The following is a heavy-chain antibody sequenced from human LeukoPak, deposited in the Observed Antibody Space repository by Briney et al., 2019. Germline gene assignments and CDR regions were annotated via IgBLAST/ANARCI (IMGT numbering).Heavy chain of an antibody. CDR1: GFTFSSYS. CDR2: ISSSSSYI. Sequence: PGGSLRLSCAASGFTFSSYSMNWVRQAPGKGLEWVSSISSSSSYIYYADSVKGRFTISRDNAKNSLYLQMNSLRAEDTAVYCCAGFWSGYYYYFDYWGQGTLVTVSS. D-gene: IGHD3-3*01. J-gene: IGHJ4*02. CDR3: AGFWSGYYYYFDY. V-gene: IGHV3-21*01.